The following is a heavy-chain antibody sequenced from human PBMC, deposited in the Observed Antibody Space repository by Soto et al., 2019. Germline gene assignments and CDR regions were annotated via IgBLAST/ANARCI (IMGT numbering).Heavy chain of an antibody. Sequence: ASVKVSCKASGYTFTSYYMHWVRQAPGQGLEWMGIINPSGGSTSYAQKFQGRVTMTRDTSTSTVYMELSSLRSEDTAVYYCARVHVNYGSGIGEFDYWGQGTLVTVSS. CDR3: ARVHVNYGSGIGEFDY. CDR1: GYTFTSYY. J-gene: IGHJ4*02. CDR2: INPSGGST. V-gene: IGHV1-46*03. D-gene: IGHD3-10*01.